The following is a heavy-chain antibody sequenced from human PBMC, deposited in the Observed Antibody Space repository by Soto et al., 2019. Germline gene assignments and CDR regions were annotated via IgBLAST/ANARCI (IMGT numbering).Heavy chain of an antibody. J-gene: IGHJ6*02. V-gene: IGHV1-18*01. CDR1: GYTFTSYG. Sequence: ASVKVSYTASGYTFTSYGISWVRQAPGQGLEWMGWISAYNGNTKYSQKFQGRVTITRDTSASTAYMELSSLRSEDTAVYFCAKEGVVERDGYNHYYYGMEVWGQGTTVTVSS. CDR2: ISAYNGNT. D-gene: IGHD1-1*01. CDR3: AKEGVVERDGYNHYYYGMEV.